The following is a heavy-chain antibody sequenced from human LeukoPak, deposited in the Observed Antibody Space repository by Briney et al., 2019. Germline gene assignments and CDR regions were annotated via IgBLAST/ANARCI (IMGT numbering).Heavy chain of an antibody. Sequence: EXXKISCKGSGYRFSNYWIGWVRQMPGKGVEWLAIISPAHSDPRYRPSFQAQVPISVDESINTAYLQWSILEASDTAMYYCARQYGRPFDYWGQGTLVTVSS. CDR1: GYRFSNYW. CDR2: ISPAHSDP. CDR3: ARQYGRPFDY. J-gene: IGHJ4*02. D-gene: IGHD4-17*01. V-gene: IGHV5-51*01.